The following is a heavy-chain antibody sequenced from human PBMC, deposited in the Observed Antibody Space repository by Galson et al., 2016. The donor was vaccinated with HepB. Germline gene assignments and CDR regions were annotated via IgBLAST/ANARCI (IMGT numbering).Heavy chain of an antibody. Sequence: SETLSLTCTVSGASITNDKFLWGWLRQPPGKGLEWIGSISYSGRTNYNPSLQSRLTISVDTSKAHFSLELKSVTAADTAFYFCARLTWEVLGWFDTWGQGILVTVSS. D-gene: IGHD1-26*01. CDR3: ARLTWEVLGWFDT. J-gene: IGHJ5*02. CDR2: ISYSGRT. V-gene: IGHV4-39*02. CDR1: GASITNDKFL.